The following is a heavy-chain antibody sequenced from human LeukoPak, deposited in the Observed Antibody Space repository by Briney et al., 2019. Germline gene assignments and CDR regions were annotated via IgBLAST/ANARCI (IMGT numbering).Heavy chain of an antibody. Sequence: SSQTLSLTCTVSGGSISSDDYYWSWIRQPAGKGLEWIGRVYTSGSTNYNPSLRSRVTISVDTSKNQFSLKLSSVTAADTAVYYCARDLDSYGSTDCWGQGTLVTVSS. J-gene: IGHJ4*02. CDR2: VYTSGST. CDR3: ARDLDSYGSTDC. D-gene: IGHD5-18*01. V-gene: IGHV4-61*02. CDR1: GGSISSDDYY.